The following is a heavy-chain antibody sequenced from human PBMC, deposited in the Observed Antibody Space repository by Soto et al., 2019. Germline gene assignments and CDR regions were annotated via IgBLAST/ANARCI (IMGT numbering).Heavy chain of an antibody. Sequence: SETLSLTCTVSGGSISTSYWSWIRQPPGRGLEWIGDIYYRGNTNYNPSLESRVTISIDTSKKQFSLKVSSVTAAATAVYYCVRYAGYVDSWGQGTLVTVSS. J-gene: IGHJ4*02. V-gene: IGHV4-59*01. CDR2: IYYRGNT. CDR3: VRYAGYVDS. CDR1: GGSISTSY. D-gene: IGHD2-2*01.